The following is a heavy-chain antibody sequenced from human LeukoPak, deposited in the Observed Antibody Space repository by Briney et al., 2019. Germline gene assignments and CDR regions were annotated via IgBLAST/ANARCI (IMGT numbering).Heavy chain of an antibody. CDR3: ARVGIAVAGTKGFDY. D-gene: IGHD6-19*01. CDR1: GFTFSSYS. V-gene: IGHV3-21*01. Sequence: PGGSLRLSCAASGFTFSSYSMNWVRQAPGKGLEWVSSISSSSSYIYYADSVKGRFTIPRDNAKNSLYLQMNSLRAEDTAVYYCARVGIAVAGTKGFDYWGQGTLVTVSS. CDR2: ISSSSSYI. J-gene: IGHJ4*02.